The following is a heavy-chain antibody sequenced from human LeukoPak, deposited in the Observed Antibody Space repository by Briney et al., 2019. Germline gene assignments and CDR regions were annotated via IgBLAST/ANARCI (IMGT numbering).Heavy chain of an antibody. CDR1: GFTFSSYA. J-gene: IGHJ4*02. Sequence: GGSLRLSCAASGFTFSSYAMSWVRQAPGKGLEWVSVIYSGGSTYYADSVKGRFTISRDNSKNTLYLQMNSLRAEDTAVYYCARSYGDYKYYFDYWGQGTLVTVSS. D-gene: IGHD4-17*01. V-gene: IGHV3-53*01. CDR3: ARSYGDYKYYFDY. CDR2: IYSGGST.